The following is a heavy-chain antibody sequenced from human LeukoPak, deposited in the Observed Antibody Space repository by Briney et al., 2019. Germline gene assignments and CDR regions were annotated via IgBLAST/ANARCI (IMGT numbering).Heavy chain of an antibody. CDR3: ARVSRDRVANYYYYMDV. V-gene: IGHV4-4*07. CDR1: GNSFGNYY. J-gene: IGHJ6*03. CDR2: IYTSGST. D-gene: IGHD5-24*01. Sequence: SETLSLTCTVSGNSFGNYYWSWIRQPAGKGLEWIGRIYTSGSTNYNPSLKSRVTMSVDTSKNQFSLKLSSVTAADTAVYYCARVSRDRVANYYYYMDVWGKGTTVTISS.